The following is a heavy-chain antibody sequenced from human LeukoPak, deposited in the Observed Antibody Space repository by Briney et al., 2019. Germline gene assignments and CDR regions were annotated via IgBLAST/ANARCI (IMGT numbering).Heavy chain of an antibody. J-gene: IGHJ5*02. CDR2: INHSGST. CDR3: ARDSFEDIAVVPAANNWFDP. V-gene: IGHV4-34*01. D-gene: IGHD2-2*01. CDR1: GGSFSGYY. Sequence: SETLSLTCAVYGGSFSGYYWSWIRQPPGKGLEWIGEINHSGSTNYNPSLKSRVTMSVDTSKSQFSLKLSSVTAADTAVYYCARDSFEDIAVVPAANNWFDPWGQGTLVTVSS.